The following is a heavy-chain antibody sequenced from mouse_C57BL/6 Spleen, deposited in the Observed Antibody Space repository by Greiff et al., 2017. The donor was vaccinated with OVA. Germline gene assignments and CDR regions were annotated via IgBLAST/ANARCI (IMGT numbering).Heavy chain of an antibody. CDR1: GYAFSSYW. D-gene: IGHD4-1*01. J-gene: IGHJ4*01. Sequence: QVQLQQSGAELVKPGASVKISCKASGYAFSSYWMNWVKQRPGTGLEWIGQIYPGDGDTNYNGKFKGKATLTADKSSSTAYMQLSSLTSEDSAVYFCARSNWDENAMDYWGQGTSVTVSS. CDR3: ARSNWDENAMDY. V-gene: IGHV1-80*01. CDR2: IYPGDGDT.